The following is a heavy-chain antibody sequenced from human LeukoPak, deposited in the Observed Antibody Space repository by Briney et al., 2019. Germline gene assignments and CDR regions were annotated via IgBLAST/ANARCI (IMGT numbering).Heavy chain of an antibody. J-gene: IGHJ3*02. CDR3: ARTCTSCYTLNAFDI. D-gene: IGHD2-2*02. CDR1: GVSINDYF. CDR2: IYHSGST. V-gene: IGHV4-59*01. Sequence: NPSETLSLTCNVSGVSINDYFWSWIRQPPGKGLEWIGYIYHSGSTNYNPSLKSRVTISVDTSKNQFSLKLSSVTAADTAVYYCARTCTSCYTLNAFDIWGQGTMVTVSS.